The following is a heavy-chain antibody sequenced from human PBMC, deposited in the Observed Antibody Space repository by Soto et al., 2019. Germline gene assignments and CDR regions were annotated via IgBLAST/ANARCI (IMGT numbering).Heavy chain of an antibody. Sequence: QVQLVESGGGVVQPGGSLRLSCAASGFTFNNYGMHWVRQAPGKGLEWVAVIWNDGSGYYYANSVKGRFTISRDNSKNALYLEMSGVRAGDTAVYFCASRQISPPTRGAAAARGGMDVWGQGTTVTVSS. V-gene: IGHV3-33*01. CDR3: ASRQISPPTRGAAAARGGMDV. CDR2: IWNDGSGY. D-gene: IGHD6-13*01. CDR1: GFTFNNYG. J-gene: IGHJ6*02.